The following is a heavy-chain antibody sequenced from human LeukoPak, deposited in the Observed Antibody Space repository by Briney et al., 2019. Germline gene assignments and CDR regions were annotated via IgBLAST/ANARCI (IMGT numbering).Heavy chain of an antibody. CDR1: GGSFSGYY. CDR3: ARGSLTGFDY. J-gene: IGHJ4*02. CDR2: INHSGST. Sequence: SETLSLTCAVYGGSFSGYYWSWIRQPPGKGLEWIGEINHSGSTNYNPSIKSRVTISVDTSKNQFSLNLTSVTAADTAVYYCARGSLTGFDYWGQGTLVTVSS. V-gene: IGHV4-34*01. D-gene: IGHD1-14*01.